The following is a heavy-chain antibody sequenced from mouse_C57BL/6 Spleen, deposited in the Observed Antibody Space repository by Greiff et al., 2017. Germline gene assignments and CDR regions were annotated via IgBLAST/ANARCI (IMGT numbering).Heavy chain of an antibody. CDR3: ATYDYRDY. CDR2: NNPSSGYT. J-gene: IGHJ2*01. D-gene: IGHD2-4*01. Sequence: VQLQESGAELAKPGASVKLSCKASGYTFTSYWMHWVKQRPGQGLEWIGYNNPSSGYTKYNQKFKDKAKLTADKSSSTAYMQLSSLTYEDSAVYYCATYDYRDYWGQGTTLTVSS. V-gene: IGHV1-7*01. CDR1: GYTFTSYW.